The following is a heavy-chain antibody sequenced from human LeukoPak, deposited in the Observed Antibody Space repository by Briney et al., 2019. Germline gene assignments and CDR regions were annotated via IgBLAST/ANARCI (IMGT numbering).Heavy chain of an antibody. V-gene: IGHV3-73*01. CDR2: IRSKANSYAT. D-gene: IGHD3-16*01. CDR3: TRLGDFGGEVFDY. J-gene: IGHJ4*02. Sequence: GGSLRLSCAASGFTFSGSAMHWVRQASGKGLEWVGRIRSKANSYATAYAASVKGRFTISRDDSKNTAYLQMNSLKTEDTAVYYCTRLGDFGGEVFDYWGQGTLVTVSS. CDR1: GFTFSGSA.